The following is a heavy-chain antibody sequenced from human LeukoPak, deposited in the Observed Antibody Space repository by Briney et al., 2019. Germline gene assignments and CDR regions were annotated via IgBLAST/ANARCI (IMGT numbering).Heavy chain of an antibody. Sequence: ASVKVSCKASGYTFTGYYMHWVRQAPGQGLEWMGWINPNSGGTNYAQKFQGRVTMTRDTSISTAYMELSRLRSDDTAVYHCARDSDYYDSSGYLYWGQGTLVTVSS. D-gene: IGHD3-22*01. V-gene: IGHV1-2*02. CDR3: ARDSDYYDSSGYLY. J-gene: IGHJ4*02. CDR2: INPNSGGT. CDR1: GYTFTGYY.